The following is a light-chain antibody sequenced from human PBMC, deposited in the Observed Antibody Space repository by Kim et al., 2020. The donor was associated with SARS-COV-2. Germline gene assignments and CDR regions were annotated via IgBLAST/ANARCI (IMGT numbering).Light chain of an antibody. CDR1: QTVSSN. J-gene: IGKJ1*01. V-gene: IGKV3-15*01. Sequence: DTVMTQSPDTLSVSPGERVTLSCRASQTVSSNLAWYQQRPGRAPRILIYGASTRATGIPARFSGSGSGTEFTLTISSLQSEDSAVYYCQQYNNWPQTFGQGTKVDIK. CDR2: GAS. CDR3: QQYNNWPQT.